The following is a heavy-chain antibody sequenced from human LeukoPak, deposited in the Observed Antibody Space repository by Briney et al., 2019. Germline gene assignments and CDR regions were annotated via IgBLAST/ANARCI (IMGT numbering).Heavy chain of an antibody. V-gene: IGHV4-59*01. J-gene: IGHJ4*02. CDR2: IYYSENT. D-gene: IGHD3-22*01. CDR3: AGGNFYDSRGHPYHFHF. CDR1: GVSISSYY. Sequence: SETLSLTCTVSGVSISSYYWSWIRQPPGKGLEWIGYIYYSENTNYNSSLKSRVTISEDTSKNQFSLKLTFVPAADTAVYYCAGGNFYDSRGHPYHFHFWGQGTLVSVSS.